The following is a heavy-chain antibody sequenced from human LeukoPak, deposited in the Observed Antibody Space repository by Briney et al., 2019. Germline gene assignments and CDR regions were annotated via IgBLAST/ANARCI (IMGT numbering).Heavy chain of an antibody. V-gene: IGHV6-1*01. CDR1: GDSVSSNSAA. CDR3: ARVGKEDYYDSSGYYYSRYNWFDP. J-gene: IGHJ5*02. D-gene: IGHD3-22*01. CDR2: TYYRSKWYN. Sequence: SQTLSLTCAISGDSVSSNSAAWNWIRQPPSRGLEWLGRTYYRSKWYNDYAVSVKSRITINPDTSKNQFSLQLNSVTPEDTAVYYCARVGKEDYYDSSGYYYSRYNWFDPWGQGTLVTVSS.